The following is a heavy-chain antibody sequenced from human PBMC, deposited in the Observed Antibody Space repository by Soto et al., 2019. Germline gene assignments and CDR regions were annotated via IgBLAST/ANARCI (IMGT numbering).Heavy chain of an antibody. J-gene: IGHJ4*02. D-gene: IGHD3-16*01. CDR1: GFSVTASN. Sequence: EVQLVETGGDWIQPGGSLRLSCAASGFSVTASNMNWVRQAPGKGLEWVSVIFGADETYYADSVRGRFTISRDNSKNTVYLQMDSLKTEEAALDCCARGGLDWGQGTLVIVSS. V-gene: IGHV3-53*02. CDR3: ARGGLD. CDR2: IFGADET.